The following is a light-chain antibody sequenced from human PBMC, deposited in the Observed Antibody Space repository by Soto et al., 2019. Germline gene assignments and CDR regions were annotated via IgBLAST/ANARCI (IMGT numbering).Light chain of an antibody. CDR3: QKYNTYSRT. CDR1: QSISNL. V-gene: IGKV1-5*03. J-gene: IGKJ1*01. Sequence: DIQMTQSPSTLSASVGDRVTITCRASQSISNLLAWYQQRPWKAPKLLIYKASSLEGGVPSRFSGSGSGTEFTLTISSLQPDDFATYYCQKYNTYSRTFGQGTKVEIK. CDR2: KAS.